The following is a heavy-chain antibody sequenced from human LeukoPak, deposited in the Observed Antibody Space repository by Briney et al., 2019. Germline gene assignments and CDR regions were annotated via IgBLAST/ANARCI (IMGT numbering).Heavy chain of an antibody. Sequence: GGSLRLSCAAPGFTFSSYAMSWVRQAPGKGLEWVSAISGSGGSTYYADSVKGRFTISRDNSKNTLYLQMHSLRAEDTAVYYCARDRPNYYGSDGHYYRRDGDYWGRGTLVSVSS. J-gene: IGHJ4*02. CDR3: ARDRPNYYGSDGHYYRRDGDY. CDR1: GFTFSSYA. CDR2: ISGSGGST. D-gene: IGHD3-22*01. V-gene: IGHV3-23*01.